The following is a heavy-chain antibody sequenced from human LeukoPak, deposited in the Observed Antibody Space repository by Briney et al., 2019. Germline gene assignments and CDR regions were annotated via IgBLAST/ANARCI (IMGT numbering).Heavy chain of an antibody. J-gene: IGHJ4*02. CDR1: GFTFSNAW. CDR3: AKLQSVVIPAAMLGFDY. CDR2: ISASGANR. Sequence: GGSLRLSCAASGFTFSNAWMSWVRQAPGKGLEWVSGISASGANRYYADPVKGRFTISRDNSRDTLSVQINSLRAEDTAVYYCAKLQSVVIPAAMLGFDYWGQGILVTVSS. V-gene: IGHV3-23*01. D-gene: IGHD2-2*01.